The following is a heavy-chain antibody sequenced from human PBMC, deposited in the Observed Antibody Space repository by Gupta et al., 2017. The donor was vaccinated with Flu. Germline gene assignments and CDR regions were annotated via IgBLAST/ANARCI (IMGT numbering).Heavy chain of an antibody. CDR3: ARDLGSGTYGWFDS. CDR1: SSYI. D-gene: IGHD1-26*01. Sequence: SSYIINWVRQAPGQGLEWMGGIIPIFGTANYAQKFQGRVTITADESTSTAYMELSSLRSEDTAVYYCARDLGSGTYGWFDSWGQGTLVTVSS. CDR2: IIPIFGTA. J-gene: IGHJ5*01. V-gene: IGHV1-69*01.